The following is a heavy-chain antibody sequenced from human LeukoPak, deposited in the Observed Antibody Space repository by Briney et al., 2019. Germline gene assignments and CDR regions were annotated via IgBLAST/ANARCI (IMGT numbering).Heavy chain of an antibody. CDR1: GFTFSSYS. CDR2: ISSSSSYI. Sequence: PGGSLRLSCAASGFTFSSYSMNWVRQAPGKGLEWVSSISSSSSYIYYADSVKGRFTISRDNAKNSLYLQMNSLRAEDTAVYYCARDNAASEYYGSGSHDAFDIWGQGTMVTVSS. CDR3: ARDNAASEYYGSGSHDAFDI. J-gene: IGHJ3*02. V-gene: IGHV3-21*01. D-gene: IGHD3-10*01.